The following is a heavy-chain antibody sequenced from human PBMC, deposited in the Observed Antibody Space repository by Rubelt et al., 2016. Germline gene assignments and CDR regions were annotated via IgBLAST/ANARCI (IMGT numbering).Heavy chain of an antibody. D-gene: IGHD5-24*01. CDR2: VSAFNGNT. Sequence: QVQLVQSGAEVKKPGASVKVSCKASGYTFTNYDIIWVRQAPGQGLEWMGWVSAFNGNTNYAQKFQERVANTTDTSTSAAYMDLRSLRSDDTAVYYCARDLTYNLPAYWGQGTLVTVSS. CDR3: ARDLTYNLPAY. CDR1: GYTFTNYD. J-gene: IGHJ4*02. V-gene: IGHV1-18*01.